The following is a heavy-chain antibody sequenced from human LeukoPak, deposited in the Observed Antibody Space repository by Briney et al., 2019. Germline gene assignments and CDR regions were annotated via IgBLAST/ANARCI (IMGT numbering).Heavy chain of an antibody. CDR1: GGTFSSNA. CDR2: IIPIFGTA. Sequence: GSSVKVSCTASGGTFSSNAISWVRQAPGQGLEWVGGIIPIFGTANYAQKFQGRVTITADESTSTAYMELSSLRSEDTAVYYCARGTPSGWYGAVYWGQGPLVTVSS. D-gene: IGHD6-19*01. CDR3: ARGTPSGWYGAVY. V-gene: IGHV1-69*01. J-gene: IGHJ4*02.